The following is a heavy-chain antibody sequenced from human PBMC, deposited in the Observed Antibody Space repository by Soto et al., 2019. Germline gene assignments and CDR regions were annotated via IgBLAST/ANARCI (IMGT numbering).Heavy chain of an antibody. CDR2: IYFDGGDK. V-gene: IGHV3-33*01. Sequence: QVQLVESGGGVVQPGRSLRLSCAASGFTFSSYGMHWVRQAPGKGLEWVALIYFDGGDKYSADSVKGRFTISRDNSKNTLYLQMNSLRAEDTAVYYCARLYCSSPSCYSVGAFHIWGQGTMVTVSS. CDR3: ARLYCSSPSCYSVGAFHI. CDR1: GFTFSSYG. J-gene: IGHJ3*02. D-gene: IGHD2-2*01.